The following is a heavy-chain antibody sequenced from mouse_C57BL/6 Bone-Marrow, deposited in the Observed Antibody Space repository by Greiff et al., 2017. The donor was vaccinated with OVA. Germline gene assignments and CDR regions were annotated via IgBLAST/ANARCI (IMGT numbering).Heavy chain of an antibody. CDR2: IYPRSGNT. CDR1: GYTFTSYG. V-gene: IGHV1-81*01. D-gene: IGHD1-1*01. CDR3: ARRYGPEATGDY. Sequence: QVQLQQSGAELARPGASVKLSCKASGYTFTSYGISWVKQRTGQGLEWIGEIYPRSGNTYYNEKFKGKATLTADKSSSTAYMELRSLTSEDSAVYFCARRYGPEATGDYWGQGTTLTVSS. J-gene: IGHJ2*01.